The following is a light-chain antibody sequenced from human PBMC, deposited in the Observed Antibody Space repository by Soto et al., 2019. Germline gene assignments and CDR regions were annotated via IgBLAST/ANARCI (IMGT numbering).Light chain of an antibody. CDR1: SSNIGNNY. CDR3: GTCYSSLSAYV. CDR2: ENN. V-gene: IGLV1-51*02. Sequence: QSVLTQPPSVSAAPGQKVTISCSGSSSNIGNNYVSWYQQLPGTAPKLLIYENNKRPSGIPDRFSGSKSGTSATMGITGLQTGDEADYYCGTCYSSLSAYVFGTGTKLTVL. J-gene: IGLJ1*01.